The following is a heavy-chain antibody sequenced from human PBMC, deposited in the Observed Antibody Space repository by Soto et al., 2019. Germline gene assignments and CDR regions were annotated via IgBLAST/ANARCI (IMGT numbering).Heavy chain of an antibody. CDR3: ARGDYPDY. V-gene: IGHV3-48*01. CDR1: GFTFSSYA. J-gene: IGHJ4*02. Sequence: ESGGGVVQPGRSLRLSCAASGFTFSSYAMYWVRQAPGKGLEWVSYISSSRSNTYYADSVKGRFTISRDNAENSLYLQMNSLRVEDTAVYYCARGDYPDYWGQGTLVTVSS. CDR2: ISSSRSNT.